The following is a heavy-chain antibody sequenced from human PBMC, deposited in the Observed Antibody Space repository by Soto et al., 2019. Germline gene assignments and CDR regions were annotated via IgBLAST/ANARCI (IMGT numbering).Heavy chain of an antibody. CDR3: ARHGFGPLHGLVDV. D-gene: IGHD3-10*01. V-gene: IGHV4-59*08. J-gene: IGHJ6*02. CDR2: INYDGYS. CDR1: GGSITNYY. Sequence: QVQLQESGPGLVKPWETLSLTCTVSGGSITNYYCSWLRQPPGKGLEWIGYINYDGYSAYNLSLKRRVTLSMDAPKTQFSLMLESVTATDTAVYYCARHGFGPLHGLVDVWGPGTTVIVSS.